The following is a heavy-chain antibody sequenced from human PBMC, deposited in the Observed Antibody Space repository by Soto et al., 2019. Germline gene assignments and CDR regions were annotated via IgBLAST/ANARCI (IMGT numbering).Heavy chain of an antibody. Sequence: DVQLVESGGGLVKPGGSLRLSCAASGFTFSDAWMSWVRQAPGKGLEWLGRIKRNTDGGTTDYAPPVKGRFTISRDDSRNMLYLQMNSLKTEDTAVYYCTTDSTVTTSSSWGQGTLVTVSS. J-gene: IGHJ4*02. CDR1: GFTFSDAW. CDR2: IKRNTDGGTT. D-gene: IGHD4-17*01. V-gene: IGHV3-15*01. CDR3: TTDSTVTTSSS.